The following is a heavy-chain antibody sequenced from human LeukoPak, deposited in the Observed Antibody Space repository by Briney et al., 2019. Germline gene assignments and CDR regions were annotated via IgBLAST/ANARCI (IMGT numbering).Heavy chain of an antibody. CDR1: GFTFNDYA. J-gene: IGHJ4*02. CDR2: IGASDGNT. CDR3: AKDMGANSARGRFVH. D-gene: IGHD1-26*01. Sequence: GGSLRLSCAASGFTFNDYAMSWVRQAPGKGLEWVSAIGASDGNTYYADSVKGRLSISRDNSKNTVYLQMNSLRSEDTALYYCAKDMGANSARGRFVHWGQGILVTVSS. V-gene: IGHV3-23*01.